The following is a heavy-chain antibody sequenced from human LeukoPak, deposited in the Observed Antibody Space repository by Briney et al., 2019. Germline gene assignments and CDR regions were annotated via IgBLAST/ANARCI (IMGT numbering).Heavy chain of an antibody. D-gene: IGHD3-16*01. V-gene: IGHV3-23*01. CDR3: AKDGAYYYGMDV. CDR2: ITGDGGGT. Sequence: GGSLRLSCAASGFTFRSYVMSWVRQAPGKGMEWVSAITGDGGGTNHADSVKGRFTISRDNSKNTLYLQMNSLRAEDTAVYYCAKDGAYYYGMDVWGQGTTVTVSS. CDR1: GFTFRSYV. J-gene: IGHJ6*02.